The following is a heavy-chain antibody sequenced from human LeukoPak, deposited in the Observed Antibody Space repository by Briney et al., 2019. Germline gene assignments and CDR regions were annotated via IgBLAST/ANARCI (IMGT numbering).Heavy chain of an antibody. D-gene: IGHD6-13*01. CDR3: AKGALAAAGSGFEY. CDR2: ISASGGST. CDR1: GFIFNSYA. J-gene: IGHJ4*02. V-gene: IGHV3-23*01. Sequence: GGSLRLSCAVSGFIFNSYAMSWVRKAPGKGLEWVSSISASGGSTYHADSVKGRFTISRDNSKNTVHLQMNSLRADDTALYYCAKGALAAAGSGFEYWGQGTLVTVFS.